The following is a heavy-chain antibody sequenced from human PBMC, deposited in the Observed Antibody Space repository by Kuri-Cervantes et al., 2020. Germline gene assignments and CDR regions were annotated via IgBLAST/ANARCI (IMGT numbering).Heavy chain of an antibody. CDR1: GFTFSSYW. CDR3: VTVGRGTYFDY. Sequence: GESLKISCAASGFTFSSYWMSWVRQAPGKGLEWVANIKQDGSEKYYVDSVKGRFTISRDNAKNSLYLQMNSLRAEDTAVYYCVTVGRGTYFDYWGRGNLVTVSS. CDR2: IKQDGSEK. J-gene: IGHJ4*02. V-gene: IGHV3-7*01.